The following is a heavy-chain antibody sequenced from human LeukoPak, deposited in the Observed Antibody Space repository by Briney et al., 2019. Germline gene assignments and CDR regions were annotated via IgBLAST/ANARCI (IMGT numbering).Heavy chain of an antibody. V-gene: IGHV4-59*01. CDR3: ARCPTYYYDSSGYYYLHYYYYYMDV. CDR2: IYYSGST. Sequence: PSETLSLTCTVSGGSISSYYWSWIRQPPGKGLEWIGYIYYSGSTNYNPSLKSRVTISVDTSKNQFSLKLSSVTAADTAVYYCARCPTYYYDSSGYYYLHYYYYYMDVWGKGTTVTVSS. D-gene: IGHD3-22*01. CDR1: GGSISSYY. J-gene: IGHJ6*03.